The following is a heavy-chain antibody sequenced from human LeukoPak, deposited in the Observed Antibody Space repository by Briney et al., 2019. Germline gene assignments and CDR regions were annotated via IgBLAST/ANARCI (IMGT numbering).Heavy chain of an antibody. CDR1: GGSISSGDYY. J-gene: IGHJ5*02. CDR2: IYYSGTT. CDR3: ARGTIFGLATNWFDP. Sequence: PSQTLSLTCTVSGGSISSGDYYWSWIRQPPGKGLEWIGYIYYSGTTDYNPSLKSRLTISVDTSKNQFSLKLSSVTAADTAVYYCARGTIFGLATNWFDPWGQGTLVTVSS. V-gene: IGHV4-30-4*01. D-gene: IGHD3-3*01.